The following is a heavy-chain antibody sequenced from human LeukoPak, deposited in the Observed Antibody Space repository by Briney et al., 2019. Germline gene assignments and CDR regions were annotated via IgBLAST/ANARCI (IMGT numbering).Heavy chain of an antibody. V-gene: IGHV4-30-2*01. D-gene: IGHD6-6*01. CDR1: GGSISSGGYY. CDR2: IYHSGST. CDR3: ARGILFSSSSGIFGY. J-gene: IGHJ4*02. Sequence: SETLSLTCTVSGGSISSGGYYWSWIRQPPGKGLEWIGYIYHSGSTYYNPSLKSRVTISVDRSKNQFSLKLSSVTAADTAVYYCARGILFSSSSGIFGYWGQGTLVTVSS.